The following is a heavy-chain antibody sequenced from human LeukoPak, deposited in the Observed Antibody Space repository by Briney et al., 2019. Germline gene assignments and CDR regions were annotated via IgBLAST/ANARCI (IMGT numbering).Heavy chain of an antibody. CDR1: GGSISPYY. CDR2: IYYSGST. CDR3: ARQGGGGGGHPRVFDY. D-gene: IGHD3-10*01. V-gene: IGHV4-59*08. Sequence: PSETLSLTCTVSGGSISPYYWSWIRQPPGKGLEWIGYIYYSGSTNYNPSPNSRVTISVDTSKNQISLKLSSMTAAATAVYYCARQGGGGGGHPRVFDYWGRGKLVT. J-gene: IGHJ4*02.